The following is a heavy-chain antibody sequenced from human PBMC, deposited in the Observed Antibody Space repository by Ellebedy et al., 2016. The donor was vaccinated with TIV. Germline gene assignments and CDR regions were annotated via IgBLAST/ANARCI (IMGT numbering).Heavy chain of an antibody. CDR3: ARDYYYRMDV. J-gene: IGHJ6*02. V-gene: IGHV3-74*01. CDR2: IYGDGSDT. CDR1: GLTFSTYW. Sequence: GESLKISXAASGLTFSTYWMHWVRQAPGKGLMWVSRIYGDGSDTIYADSVKGRFTISRDNAKNTLYLQMNSLRTEDTAVYYCARDYYYRMDVWGQGTTVTVSS.